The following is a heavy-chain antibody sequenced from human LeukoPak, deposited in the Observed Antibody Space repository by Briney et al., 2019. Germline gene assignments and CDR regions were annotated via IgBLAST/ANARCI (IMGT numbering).Heavy chain of an antibody. D-gene: IGHD3-22*01. CDR3: ARGYDSSGYYPNFFDY. CDR2: IYHSGST. V-gene: IGHV4-30-2*01. J-gene: IGHJ4*02. CDR1: GGSISSGGYS. Sequence: SQTLSLTCAVSGGSISSGGYSSSWIRQPPGKGLEWIGYIYHSGSTYYNPSLKSRVTISVDRSKNQFSLKLSSVTAADTAVYYCARGYDSSGYYPNFFDYWGQGTLVTVSS.